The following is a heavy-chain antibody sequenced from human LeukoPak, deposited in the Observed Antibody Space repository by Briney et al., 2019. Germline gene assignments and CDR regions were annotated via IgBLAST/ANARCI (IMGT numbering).Heavy chain of an antibody. J-gene: IGHJ4*02. Sequence: PGGSLRLSCAASGFTVSSNYMSWVRQAPGKGLEWVSVIYSGGSTYYADSVKGRFTISRDNSKNTLYLQMNSLRAEDTAVYYCARDIRQQLVFDYWGQGTLVTVSS. CDR1: GFTVSSNY. CDR3: ARDIRQQLVFDY. CDR2: IYSGGST. V-gene: IGHV3-66*01. D-gene: IGHD6-13*01.